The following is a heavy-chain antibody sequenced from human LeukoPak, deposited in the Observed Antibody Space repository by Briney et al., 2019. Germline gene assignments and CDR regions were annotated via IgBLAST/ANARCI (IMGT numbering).Heavy chain of an antibody. CDR1: GGSINSGDYY. V-gene: IGHV4-30-4*08. CDR2: IYYSGST. J-gene: IGHJ4*02. D-gene: IGHD6-6*01. Sequence: SQTLSLTCTVSGGSINSGDYYWSWIRQPPGKGLEWIGYIYYSGSTYYNPSLKSRVTISVDTSKNQFSLKLSSVTAADTAVYYCARSSGRVAARPGGSFDYWGQGTLVTVSS. CDR3: ARSSGRVAARPGGSFDY.